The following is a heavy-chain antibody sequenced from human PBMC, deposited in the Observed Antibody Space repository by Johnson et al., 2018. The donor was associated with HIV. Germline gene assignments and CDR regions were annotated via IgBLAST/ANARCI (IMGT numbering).Heavy chain of an antibody. D-gene: IGHD6-19*01. Sequence: VQLVESGGGLIQPGGSLRLSCAASGFTVSSNYMSWVRQAPGKGLEWVSVIYSGGSTYYADSVKGLFTISRDNSKNTLYLQMNSLRAEDTAVYYCARASHSSGWYGRLGDAFDIWGQGTMVTVSS. V-gene: IGHV3-66*03. J-gene: IGHJ3*02. CDR1: GFTVSSNY. CDR3: ARASHSSGWYGRLGDAFDI. CDR2: IYSGGST.